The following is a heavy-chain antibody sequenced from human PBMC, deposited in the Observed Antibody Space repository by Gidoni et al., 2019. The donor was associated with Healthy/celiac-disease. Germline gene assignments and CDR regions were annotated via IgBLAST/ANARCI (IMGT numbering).Heavy chain of an antibody. CDR3: ARDLGPDY. Sequence: EVQLVESGGGLVQPGGSLRRSCAASGFPFSSYWMSWVRQAPGKGLEWVANIKQDGSEKYYVDSVKGRFTISRDNAKNSLYLQMNSLRAEDTAVYYCARDLGPDYWGQGTLDTVSS. CDR2: IKQDGSEK. CDR1: GFPFSSYW. J-gene: IGHJ4*02. V-gene: IGHV3-7*03. D-gene: IGHD7-27*01.